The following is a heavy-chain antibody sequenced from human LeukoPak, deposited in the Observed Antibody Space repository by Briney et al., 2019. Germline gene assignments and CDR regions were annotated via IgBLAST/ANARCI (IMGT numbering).Heavy chain of an antibody. CDR3: ANVSRNWNYAVY. V-gene: IGHV3-30*02. Sequence: GGSLRLSCAASGFTFSSYGMHWVRQAPGKGLEWVAFIRYDGSNKYYAHSVKGRFTISRDNSKNTLYLQMNSLRAEDTAVYYCANVSRNWNYAVYWGQGTLVTVSS. CDR2: IRYDGSNK. J-gene: IGHJ4*02. D-gene: IGHD1-7*01. CDR1: GFTFSSYG.